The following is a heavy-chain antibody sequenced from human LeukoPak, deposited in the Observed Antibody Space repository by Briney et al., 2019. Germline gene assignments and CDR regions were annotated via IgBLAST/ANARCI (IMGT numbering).Heavy chain of an antibody. CDR2: INPNSGGT. CDR1: GYTFTGYY. D-gene: IGHD2-15*01. Sequence: ASVKVSFKASGYTFTGYYMHWVRQAPGQGLEWMGWINPNSGGTNYAQKFQARVTMTRDTSISTAYMEVTRLRSDDTAVYYCARGYCSGGICYDWYFDLWGRGTLVTVSS. V-gene: IGHV1-2*02. J-gene: IGHJ2*01. CDR3: ARGYCSGGICYDWYFDL.